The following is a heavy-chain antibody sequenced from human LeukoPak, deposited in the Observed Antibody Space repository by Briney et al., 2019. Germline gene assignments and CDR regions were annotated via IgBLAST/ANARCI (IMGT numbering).Heavy chain of an antibody. CDR2: IYHTGST. CDR1: GSSIRGYY. CDR3: ATYLGSNVDYYFDS. D-gene: IGHD4-17*01. Sequence: SETLSLTCTVSGSSIRGYYWSWMRQPPGKGLEWIGYIYHTGSTNYNPTLKSRVTISVDTSKNQYSLKLDSVTAADTAVYYCATYLGSNVDYYFDSWGQGTLVTVSS. V-gene: IGHV4-59*13. J-gene: IGHJ4*02.